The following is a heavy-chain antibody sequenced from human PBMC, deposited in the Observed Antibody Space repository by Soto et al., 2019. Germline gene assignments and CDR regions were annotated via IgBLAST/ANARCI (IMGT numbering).Heavy chain of an antibody. J-gene: IGHJ4*02. CDR3: ASRQATVRTFDY. CDR2: INSDGSST. V-gene: IGHV3-74*01. D-gene: IGHD4-17*01. Sequence: EVQLVESGGGLVQPGGSLRLSCAASGFTFSSYWMHWVRQVPGKGLACVSRINSDGSSTSYADSVKGRFTISRDNAKNTLYLQMNSLRPEDTAVYYCASRQATVRTFDYWGQGTLVTVSS. CDR1: GFTFSSYW.